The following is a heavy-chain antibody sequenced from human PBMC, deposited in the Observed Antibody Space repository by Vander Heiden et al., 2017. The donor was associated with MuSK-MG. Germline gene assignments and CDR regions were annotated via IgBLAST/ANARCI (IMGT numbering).Heavy chain of an antibody. CDR1: GGPIRSSSDY. CDR3: ARVGLWSKKYYFDY. J-gene: IGHJ4*02. Sequence: QLQLHESGPGLVKPSETLSLTCTVSGGPIRSSSDYWGWIRQPPGKGLEWIGSIYYSGSTYYNPSLKSRVTISVDTSKNQFSLNLSSVTAADTAVYYCARVGLWSKKYYFDYWGQGTLVTVSS. D-gene: IGHD5-18*01. CDR2: IYYSGST. V-gene: IGHV4-39*01.